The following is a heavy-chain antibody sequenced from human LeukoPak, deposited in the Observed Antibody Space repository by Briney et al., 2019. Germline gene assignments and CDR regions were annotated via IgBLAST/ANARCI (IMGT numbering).Heavy chain of an antibody. V-gene: IGHV4-34*01. J-gene: IGHJ4*02. CDR2: INHSGST. Sequence: SETLSLTCAVDGGSFSGYYWSWIRQSPGKGLEWIGEINHSGSTNYNPSLKSRVTISVDTSKKQFSLKLSSVTAADTAVYYCARFAALRFDYWGQGILVTVSS. CDR3: ARFAALRFDY. CDR1: GGSFSGYY. D-gene: IGHD6-6*01.